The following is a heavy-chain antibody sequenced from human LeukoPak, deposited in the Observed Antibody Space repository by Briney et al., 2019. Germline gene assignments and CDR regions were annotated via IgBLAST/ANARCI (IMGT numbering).Heavy chain of an antibody. CDR2: IKQDGSRI. J-gene: IGHJ4*02. D-gene: IGHD5-24*01. V-gene: IGHV3-7*01. CDR1: GFTFSNHW. Sequence: GGSLRLSCAASGFTFSNHWMNWVRQAPGKGPEWVANIKQDGSRINYVDSVKGRFSISRDNAKSSLYLQMNSLRVEDTAVYFCARGMIKNVVLQPDFKYWGQGTLVTVSS. CDR3: ARGMIKNVVLQPDFKY.